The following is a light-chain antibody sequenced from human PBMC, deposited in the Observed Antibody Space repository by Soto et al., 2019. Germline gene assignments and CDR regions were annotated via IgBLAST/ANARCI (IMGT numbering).Light chain of an antibody. CDR2: KAS. CDR3: QQYTMYAA. J-gene: IGKJ1*01. CDR1: RSIKSW. Sequence: DIQMTQSPSTLSASVGDTVTITCRASRSIKSWLVWYQQKPGQAPKLLISKASSLENGVPARFSGSGSGTEFTLTISSLQTDDFGTYYCQQYTMYAAFAQETKVAIK. V-gene: IGKV1-5*03.